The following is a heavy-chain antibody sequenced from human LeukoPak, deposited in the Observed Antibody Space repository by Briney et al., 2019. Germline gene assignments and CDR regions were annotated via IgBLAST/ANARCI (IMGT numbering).Heavy chain of an antibody. V-gene: IGHV1-2*02. CDR1: GYTFSGYY. CDR3: ATEVTD. Sequence: GASVKVSCKVSGYTFSGYYMHWVRQAPGQGLEWMGWINPNSGGTKYAQKFQGRVTMTRDTSISTAYMELSRLRSDDTAVYYCATEVTDWGQGTLVTVSS. J-gene: IGHJ4*02. D-gene: IGHD5-18*01. CDR2: INPNSGGT.